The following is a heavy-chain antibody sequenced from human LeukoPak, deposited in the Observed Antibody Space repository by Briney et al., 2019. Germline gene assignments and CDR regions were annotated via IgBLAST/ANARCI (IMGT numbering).Heavy chain of an antibody. D-gene: IGHD1-26*01. CDR2: IKQDGSEN. CDR1: GFTFSDYW. V-gene: IGHV3-7*01. J-gene: IGHJ4*02. Sequence: GGSLRLSCAASGFTFSDYWMSWVRQAPGKRLEWVANIKQDGSENYYVDSVAGRFTISRDNAKNSLYLQMNSLRADDTAVYYCARDKLEGPTKLDFWGRGTLATVSS. CDR3: ARDKLEGPTKLDF.